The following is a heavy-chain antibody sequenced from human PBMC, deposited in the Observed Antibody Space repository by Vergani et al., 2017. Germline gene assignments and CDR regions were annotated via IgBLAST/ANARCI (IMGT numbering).Heavy chain of an antibody. D-gene: IGHD3-9*01. Sequence: QVQLHESGPGLVKPSETLSLTCTVSNYSTSSGYFWDWIRQPPGKGLEWIGDIYHSGDTFYNPSLKSRVTMSVDTSKNQFSLKLSSVTAADTAIYYCARRVGILTGYYSFDYWGQGTLVTVSS. J-gene: IGHJ4*02. V-gene: IGHV4-38-2*02. CDR3: ARRVGILTGYYSFDY. CDR2: IYHSGDT. CDR1: NYSTSSGYF.